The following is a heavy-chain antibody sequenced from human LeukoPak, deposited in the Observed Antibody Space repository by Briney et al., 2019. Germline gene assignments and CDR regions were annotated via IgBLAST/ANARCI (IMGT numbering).Heavy chain of an antibody. Sequence: GGSLRLSCAASGFTFSDYYMSWVRQAPGKGLEWVSVIYSGGSTYYADSVKGRFTISRDNSKNTLYLQMNSLRAEDTAVYYCARGVEMATKYYFDYWGQGTLVTVSS. J-gene: IGHJ4*02. CDR3: ARGVEMATKYYFDY. V-gene: IGHV3-53*01. CDR2: IYSGGST. CDR1: GFTFSDYY. D-gene: IGHD5-24*01.